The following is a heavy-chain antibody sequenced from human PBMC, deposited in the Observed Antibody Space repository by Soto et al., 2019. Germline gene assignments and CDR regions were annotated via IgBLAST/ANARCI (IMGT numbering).Heavy chain of an antibody. V-gene: IGHV4-59*02. CDR1: GGTVSSYY. CDR2: IYYSGST. Sequence: SETLSLTCPVSGGTVSSYYWSWIRQSPGKGLEWIGYIYYSGSTKYKPSLKSRVTISVDTSKNQFSLKLSSVTAADTAVYYCARQDGASFDYWGQGTLVTVSS. D-gene: IGHD4-17*01. CDR3: ARQDGASFDY. J-gene: IGHJ4*02.